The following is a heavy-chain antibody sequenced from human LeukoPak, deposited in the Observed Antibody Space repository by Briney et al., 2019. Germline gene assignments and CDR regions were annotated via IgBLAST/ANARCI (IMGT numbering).Heavy chain of an antibody. Sequence: GGSLRLSCAASGFTFSSYAMSWVRQAPGRGLEWVSAISGSGGSTYYADSVKGRFTISRDNSKNTLYLQMNSLRAEDTAVYYCAKDLQLYDILTGYYGDFDYWGQGTLVTVSS. V-gene: IGHV3-23*01. J-gene: IGHJ4*02. CDR3: AKDLQLYDILTGYYGDFDY. CDR1: GFTFSSYA. CDR2: ISGSGGST. D-gene: IGHD3-9*01.